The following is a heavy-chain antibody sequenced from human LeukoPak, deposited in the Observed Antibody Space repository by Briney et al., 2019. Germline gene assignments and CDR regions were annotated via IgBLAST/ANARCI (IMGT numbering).Heavy chain of an antibody. Sequence: SETLSLTCTVSGGSISSYYWSWIRQPPGKGLEWIGYIYYSGSTNYNPSLKSRVTISVDTSKNQFSPKLSSVTAADTAVYYCARHYYDSSGYYGEFDYWGQGTLVTVSS. CDR1: GGSISSYY. V-gene: IGHV4-59*01. J-gene: IGHJ4*02. D-gene: IGHD3-22*01. CDR3: ARHYYDSSGYYGEFDY. CDR2: IYYSGST.